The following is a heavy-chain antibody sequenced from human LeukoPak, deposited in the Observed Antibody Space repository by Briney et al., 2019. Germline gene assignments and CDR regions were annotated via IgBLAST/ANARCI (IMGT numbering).Heavy chain of an antibody. V-gene: IGHV1-18*01. Sequence: ASVKVSCKASGYTFTSHIITWVRQAPGQGLEWLGFFTPHKGNTNYALNVQGRVTTTTDKSTSTAYMELRSLRSDDTALYYCARKNSGALDAFDVWGQGTMVTVSS. CDR1: GYTFTSHI. CDR2: FTPHKGNT. D-gene: IGHD4-17*01. CDR3: ARKNSGALDAFDV. J-gene: IGHJ3*01.